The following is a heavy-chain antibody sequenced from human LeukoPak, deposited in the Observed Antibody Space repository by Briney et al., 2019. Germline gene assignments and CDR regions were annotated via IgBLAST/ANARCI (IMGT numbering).Heavy chain of an antibody. Sequence: KSGGSLRLSCAGSAFTFSSYSMNWVRQAPGKGLEWVSSISGSSSDIYYADSVKGRFSISRDNAKSSLYLQMKSLRVEDTAVYYCARRGYHDYSGFDYWGQGTLVTVSS. CDR3: ARRGYHDYSGFDY. CDR1: AFTFSSYS. D-gene: IGHD1-26*01. V-gene: IGHV3-21*01. J-gene: IGHJ4*02. CDR2: ISGSSSDI.